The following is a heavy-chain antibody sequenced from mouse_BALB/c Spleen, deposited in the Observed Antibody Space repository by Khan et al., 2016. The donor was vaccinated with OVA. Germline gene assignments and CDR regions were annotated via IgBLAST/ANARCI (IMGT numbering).Heavy chain of an antibody. CDR1: GYTFTSYY. CDR2: INPTNGGT. CDR3: TRSKFYAKGY. J-gene: IGHJ4*01. V-gene: IGHV1S81*02. Sequence: QVQLKQSGAELVKPGASVKLSCKASGYTFTSYYIYWVKQRPGQGLEWIGEINPTNGGTNFNEKFKSKGTLTVAKSSSTAYMQLRSLTSEDSAVNYCTRSKFYAKGYWGQGTSVTVSS.